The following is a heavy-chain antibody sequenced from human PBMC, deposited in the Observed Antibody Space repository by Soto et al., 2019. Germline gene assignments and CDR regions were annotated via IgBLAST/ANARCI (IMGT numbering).Heavy chain of an antibody. CDR2: IYYSGST. CDR1: GGSISSGDYY. Sequence: SETLSLTCTVSGGSISSGDYYWSWIRQPPGKGLEWIGYIYYSGSTYYNPSLKSQVTISVDTSKNQFSLKLSSVTAADTAVYYCARVGSGYYDSSGYPSFDYWGQGTLVTVSS. CDR3: ARVGSGYYDSSGYPSFDY. J-gene: IGHJ4*02. D-gene: IGHD3-22*01. V-gene: IGHV4-30-4*01.